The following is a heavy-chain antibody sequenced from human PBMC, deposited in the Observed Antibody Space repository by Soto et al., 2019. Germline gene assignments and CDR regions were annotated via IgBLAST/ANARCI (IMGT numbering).Heavy chain of an antibody. CDR2: IDTSSTKI. D-gene: IGHD3-3*01. Sequence: QVQLVESGGDLVKRGGSLRLSCAASGYTFSDYYMSWIRQAPGKGLEWISYIDTSSTKIYYADSVKGRFTISRDNAKNSLDLEMNSLRDEDTAVDYCASHYDMWSGYLSPVDYWGQGTLVTVSS. CDR3: ASHYDMWSGYLSPVDY. CDR1: GYTFSDYY. V-gene: IGHV3-11*01. J-gene: IGHJ4*02.